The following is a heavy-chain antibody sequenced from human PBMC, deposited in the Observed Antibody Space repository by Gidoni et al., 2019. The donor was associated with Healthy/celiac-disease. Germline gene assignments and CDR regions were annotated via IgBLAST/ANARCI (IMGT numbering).Heavy chain of an antibody. CDR2: IYYSGST. J-gene: IGHJ4*02. D-gene: IGHD4-4*01. CDR3: ATADDYSNYDY. CDR1: GASIRSYY. V-gene: IGHV4-59*01. Sequence: QVQLQESGTGMVKTSESLSLTCTVTGASIRSYYWSWIRPPPRKGVACIGFIYYSGSTNSNPSLKSRVNISVDTSNNQFSLKLSSVTAADTAVYYCATADDYSNYDYWGQGTLVTVSS.